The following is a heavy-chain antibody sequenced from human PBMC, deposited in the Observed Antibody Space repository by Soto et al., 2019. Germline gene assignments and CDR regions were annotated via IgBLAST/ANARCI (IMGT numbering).Heavy chain of an antibody. J-gene: IGHJ5*02. Sequence: QVQLVQSGAEVKKPGASVKVSCKASGYTFTSYVISWVRQAPGQGLEWMGWINTYNGNTNYAQNLQGRVTMTTDTSTSTAYMELRSLTSDDTAVYYCARTQYYDSRSLNWFDPWGQGTLVTVSS. V-gene: IGHV1-18*04. CDR2: INTYNGNT. CDR1: GYTFTSYV. D-gene: IGHD3-10*01. CDR3: ARTQYYDSRSLNWFDP.